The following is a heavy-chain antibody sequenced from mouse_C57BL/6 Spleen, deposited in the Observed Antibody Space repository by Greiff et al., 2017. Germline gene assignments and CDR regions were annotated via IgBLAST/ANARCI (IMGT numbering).Heavy chain of an antibody. D-gene: IGHD1-1*01. J-gene: IGHJ3*01. CDR2: IYPGDGDT. Sequence: VQLQQSGPELVKPGASVKISCKASGYAFSSSWMNWVKQRPGKGLEWIGRIYPGDGDTNYNGKFKGKATLTADKSSSTAYMQLSSLTAVDSAVYVCAQEGYYYGTPFAYWGQGTLVTVSA. V-gene: IGHV1-82*01. CDR3: AQEGYYYGTPFAY. CDR1: GYAFSSSW.